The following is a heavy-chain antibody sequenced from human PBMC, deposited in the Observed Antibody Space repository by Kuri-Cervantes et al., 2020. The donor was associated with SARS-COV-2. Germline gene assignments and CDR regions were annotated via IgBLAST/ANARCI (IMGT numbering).Heavy chain of an antibody. CDR3: ARPYYYDSSGRDY. CDR2: ISSNGGST. Sequence: GESLKISCAASGFTFSSYAMSWVRQAPGKGLEYVSAISSNGGSTYYADSVKGRFTISRDNSKNTLYLQMNSLRAEDTAVYYCARPYYYDSSGRDYWGQGTLVTVSS. J-gene: IGHJ4*02. CDR1: GFTFSSYA. V-gene: IGHV3-64*02. D-gene: IGHD3-22*01.